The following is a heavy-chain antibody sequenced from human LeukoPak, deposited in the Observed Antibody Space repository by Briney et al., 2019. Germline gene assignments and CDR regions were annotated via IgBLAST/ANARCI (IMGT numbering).Heavy chain of an antibody. CDR3: AKDIRGYSGYDLADY. D-gene: IGHD5-12*01. CDR2: ISYDGSNK. V-gene: IGHV3-30*18. Sequence: GGSLRLSCAASGFTFSSYGLHWVRQAPGKGLEWVAVISYDGSNKYYADSVKGRFTISRDNSKNTLYLQMNSLRAEDTAVYYCAKDIRGYSGYDLADYWGQGTLVTVSS. CDR1: GFTFSSYG. J-gene: IGHJ4*02.